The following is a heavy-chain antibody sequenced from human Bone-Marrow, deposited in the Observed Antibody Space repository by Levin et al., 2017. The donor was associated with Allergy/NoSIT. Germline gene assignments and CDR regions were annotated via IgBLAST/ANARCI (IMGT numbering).Heavy chain of an antibody. V-gene: IGHV1-18*01. CDR3: ARDRGYCSATSCANWFDP. D-gene: IGHD2-2*01. CDR2: ISTYNDDT. CDR1: GYTFSSFG. J-gene: IGHJ5*02. Sequence: AGESLKISCKASGYTFSSFGLSWVRQAPGQGPEWIGWISTYNDDTHYAQRFQGRVNMTIDTHTSTAYLNLRSLRSDDTAVYYCARDRGYCSATSCANWFDPWGQGTLVIVSS.